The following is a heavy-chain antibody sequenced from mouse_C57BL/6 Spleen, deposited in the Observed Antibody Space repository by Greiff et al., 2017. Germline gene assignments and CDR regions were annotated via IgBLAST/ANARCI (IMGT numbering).Heavy chain of an antibody. CDR3: CRQRRILYYFGY. CDR2: IYPGDGDT. J-gene: IGHJ2*01. CDR1: GYAFSSSW. D-gene: IGHD3-2*02. V-gene: IGHV1-82*01. Sequence: QVQLQQSGPELVKPGASVKISCKASGYAFSSSWMNWVKQRPGKGLEWIGRIYPGDGDTNYNGKFKGKATLTADKSSSTAYMQLSSLTSEDSAVYFGCRQRRILYYFGYWGQGTTLTVSS.